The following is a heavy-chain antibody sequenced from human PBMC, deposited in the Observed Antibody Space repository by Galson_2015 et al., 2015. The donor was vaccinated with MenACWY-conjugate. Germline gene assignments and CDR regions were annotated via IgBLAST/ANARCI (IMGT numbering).Heavy chain of an antibody. V-gene: IGHV3-48*02. CDR2: ITNSGNSI. CDR3: ASCRDSGYDSPFDY. D-gene: IGHD5-12*01. J-gene: IGHJ4*02. Sequence: LRLSCAASGFTFSIYSMSWVRQAPGKGLEWVSYITNSGNSIYYGDSVKGRFTISRDNAKNSLYLQMNSLRDEDTAVYYCASCRDSGYDSPFDYWGQGTLVTVSS. CDR1: GFTFSIYS.